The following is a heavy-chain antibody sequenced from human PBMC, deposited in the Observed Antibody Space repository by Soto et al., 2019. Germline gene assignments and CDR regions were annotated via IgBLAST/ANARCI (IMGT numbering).Heavy chain of an antibody. V-gene: IGHV1-18*04. CDR1: GYTFTSYG. CDR3: ARVGLMAVAGTEYQSPIDY. Sequence: ASVKVSCKASGYTFTSYGISWVRQAPGQGLEWMGWISAYNGNTNYAQKLQGRVTMTTDTSTSTAYTELRSLRSDDTAVYYCARVGLMAVAGTEYQSPIDYWGQGTLVTVSS. D-gene: IGHD6-19*01. J-gene: IGHJ4*02. CDR2: ISAYNGNT.